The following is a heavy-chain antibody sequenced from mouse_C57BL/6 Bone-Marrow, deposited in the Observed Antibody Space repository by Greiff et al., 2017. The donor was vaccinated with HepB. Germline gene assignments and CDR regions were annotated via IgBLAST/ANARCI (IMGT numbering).Heavy chain of an antibody. CDR3: AGDYRFAY. Sequence: VQLKESGPELVKPGASVKLSCKASGYSFTGYYMNWVKQSPEKSLEWIGEINPSTGGTTYNQKFKDKATLTVDKSSSTAYMQLKSLTSEDSAVYYCAGDYRFAYWGQGTLVTVTA. CDR1: GYSFTGYY. V-gene: IGHV1-42*01. CDR2: INPSTGGT. D-gene: IGHD2-4*01. J-gene: IGHJ3*01.